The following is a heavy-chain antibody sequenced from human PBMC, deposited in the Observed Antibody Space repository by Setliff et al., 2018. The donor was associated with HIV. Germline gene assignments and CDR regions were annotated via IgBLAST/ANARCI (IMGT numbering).Heavy chain of an antibody. CDR1: GFNFGDYG. V-gene: IGHV3-21*01. CDR3: AGENVDIVATTKAIDF. D-gene: IGHD5-12*01. J-gene: IGHJ4*02. CDR2: LSGDSNHI. Sequence: PGGSLRLSCTTSGFNFGDYGMSWVRQAPGKGLEWVSSLSGDSNHIYYADSVKGRFTISRDNAKNSVYLQMNSLRAEDTAVYYCAGENVDIVATTKAIDFWGQGTLVTV.